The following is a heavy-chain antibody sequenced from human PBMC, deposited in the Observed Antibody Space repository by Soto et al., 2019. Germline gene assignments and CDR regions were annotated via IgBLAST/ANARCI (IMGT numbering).Heavy chain of an antibody. Sequence: SVKVSCKASGFTFTSSAMQWVRQARGQRLEWIGWIVVGSGNTNYAQKFQERVTITRDMSTSTAYMELSSLRSEDTAVYYCAAEGIAVAPYAFDIWGQGTMVTVSS. V-gene: IGHV1-58*02. CDR2: IVVGSGNT. D-gene: IGHD6-19*01. CDR3: AAEGIAVAPYAFDI. J-gene: IGHJ3*02. CDR1: GFTFTSSA.